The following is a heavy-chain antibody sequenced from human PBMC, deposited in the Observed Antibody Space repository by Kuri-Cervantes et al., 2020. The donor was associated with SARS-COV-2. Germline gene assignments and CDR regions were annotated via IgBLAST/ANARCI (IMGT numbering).Heavy chain of an antibody. J-gene: IGHJ6*03. CDR2: ISFSGDT. CDR1: GGSISSGDYY. Sequence: SETLSLTCSVSGGSISSGDYYWSWIRQPPGKGLEWIGYISFSGDTYSSPSLKSRVTISVDTSKNQFSLKLSSVTAADTAVYYCARVTRAGAAAFRWDYMDVWGKGTTVTVSS. D-gene: IGHD6-13*01. V-gene: IGHV4-30-4*02. CDR3: ARVTRAGAAAFRWDYMDV.